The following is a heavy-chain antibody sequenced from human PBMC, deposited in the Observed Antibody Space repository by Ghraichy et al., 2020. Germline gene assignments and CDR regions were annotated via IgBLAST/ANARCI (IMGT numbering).Heavy chain of an antibody. D-gene: IGHD6-19*01. J-gene: IGHJ2*01. V-gene: IGHV3-23*01. CDR2: ISGSGGST. Sequence: LSLTCAASGFTFSSYAMSWVRQAPGKGLEWVSAISGSGGSTYYADSVKGRFTISRDNSKNTLYLQMNSLRAEETAVYYCAKCPVAGQNWYFDLWGRGTLVTISS. CDR1: GFTFSSYA. CDR3: AKCPVAGQNWYFDL.